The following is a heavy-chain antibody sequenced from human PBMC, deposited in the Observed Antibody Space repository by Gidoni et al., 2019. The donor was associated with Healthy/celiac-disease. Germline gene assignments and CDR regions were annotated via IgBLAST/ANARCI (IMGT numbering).Heavy chain of an antibody. D-gene: IGHD3-3*01. CDR2: ISYDGSNK. Sequence: QVQLVESGGGVVQPGRSLRLSWAASGFTFSSYAMHWVRQAPGKGLEWVAVISYDGSNKYYADSVKGRFTISRDNSKITLYLQMNSLRAEDTAVYYCASKIFGVVEPDYWGQGTLVTVSS. CDR3: ASKIFGVVEPDY. CDR1: GFTFSSYA. V-gene: IGHV3-30-3*01. J-gene: IGHJ4*02.